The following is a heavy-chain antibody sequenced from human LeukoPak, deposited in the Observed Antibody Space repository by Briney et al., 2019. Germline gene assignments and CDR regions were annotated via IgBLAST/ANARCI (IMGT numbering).Heavy chain of an antibody. Sequence: PSETLSLTCTVSGASISSTNWWSWVRQPPGKGLEWIGEIYHSGSTNYNPSLKSRVTISVGNSESQFSLNLSSVTAADTAVYYCARGYYDGSGYSFDYWGQGTLVTVSS. J-gene: IGHJ4*02. D-gene: IGHD3-22*01. CDR2: IYHSGST. CDR3: ARGYYDGSGYSFDY. V-gene: IGHV4-4*02. CDR1: GASISSTNW.